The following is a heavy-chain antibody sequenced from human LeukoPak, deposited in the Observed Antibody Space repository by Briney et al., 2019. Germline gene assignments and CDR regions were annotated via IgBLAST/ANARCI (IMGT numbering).Heavy chain of an antibody. CDR1: GYTFTGLY. J-gene: IGHJ4*02. D-gene: IGHD3-22*01. Sequence: GASVRVSCKASGYTFTGLYMHWVRQAPGQGLEWMGWINPKSGDTNYAQKFQGRVTMTRDTSISTVYMELTRLRSDDTAVYYCATGGGAYYAYWGQGTLVTVSS. CDR2: INPKSGDT. CDR3: ATGGGAYYAY. V-gene: IGHV1-2*02.